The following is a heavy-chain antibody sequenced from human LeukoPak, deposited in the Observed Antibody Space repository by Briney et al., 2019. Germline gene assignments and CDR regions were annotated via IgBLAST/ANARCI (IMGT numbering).Heavy chain of an antibody. CDR1: GFTFSSYG. D-gene: IGHD6-19*01. Sequence: GGSLRLSCAASGFTFSSYGMHWVRQAPGKGLEWVAVISYDGSNKYYADSVKGRFTISRDNSKNTLYLQMNGLRAEDTAVYYCAKEGRSGWYSGYWGQGTLVTVSS. J-gene: IGHJ4*02. CDR3: AKEGRSGWYSGY. CDR2: ISYDGSNK. V-gene: IGHV3-30*18.